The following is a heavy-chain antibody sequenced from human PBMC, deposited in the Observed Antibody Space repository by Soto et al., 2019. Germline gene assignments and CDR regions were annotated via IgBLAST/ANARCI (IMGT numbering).Heavy chain of an antibody. CDR1: GGSISSGGYY. J-gene: IGHJ5*02. CDR2: IYYSGST. CDR3: ARESIVVVPAATSWFDP. Sequence: SETLSLTCTVSGGSISSGGYYWSWIRQHPGKGLEWIGYIYYSGSTYYNPSLKGRVTISVDTSKNQFSLKLSSVTAADTAVYYCARESIVVVPAATSWFDPWGQGTLVTVSS. V-gene: IGHV4-31*03. D-gene: IGHD2-2*01.